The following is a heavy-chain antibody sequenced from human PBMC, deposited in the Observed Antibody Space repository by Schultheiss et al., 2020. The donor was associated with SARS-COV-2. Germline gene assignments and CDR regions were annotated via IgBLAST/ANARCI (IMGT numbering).Heavy chain of an antibody. J-gene: IGHJ4*02. D-gene: IGHD3-16*01. Sequence: SETLSLTCAVSGGSISSSNWWSWIRQPPGKGLEWIGYMHYSGKTNYNPSLKSRVTISVDTSKNQFSLKLSSVTAADTAVYYCAKVKGGNLDYWGQGTLVTVSS. CDR2: MHYSGKT. CDR3: AKVKGGNLDY. CDR1: GGSISSSNW. V-gene: IGHV4-61*01.